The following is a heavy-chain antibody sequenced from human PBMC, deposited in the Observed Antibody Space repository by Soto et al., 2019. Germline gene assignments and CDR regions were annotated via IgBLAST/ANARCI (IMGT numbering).Heavy chain of an antibody. J-gene: IGHJ5*02. CDR1: GGSISSGGYY. CDR3: ARYYSSSTYNWFDP. CDR2: IYYSGST. Sequence: PSETLSLTCTVSGGSISSGGYYWSWIRQHPGKGLEWIGYIYYSGSTYYNPSLKSRVTISVDTSKNQFSLKLSSVTAADTAVYYCARYYSSSTYNWFDPWGQGTLVTVS. D-gene: IGHD6-6*01. V-gene: IGHV4-31*03.